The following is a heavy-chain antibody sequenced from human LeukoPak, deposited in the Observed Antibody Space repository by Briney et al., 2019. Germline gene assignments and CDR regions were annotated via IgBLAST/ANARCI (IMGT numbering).Heavy chain of an antibody. Sequence: EASVKVSCKASGYTFSSHDINWVRQATGQGLEWMGWMNPHSGNTGYAQKFQGRVTMTRNTPIGTAYMGLSSLRSEDTAVYYCARGYSINCSSTSCNHYLNWFDPWGQGTLVTVSS. CDR3: ARGYSINCSSTSCNHYLNWFDP. CDR1: GYTFSSHD. D-gene: IGHD2-2*01. V-gene: IGHV1-8*01. J-gene: IGHJ5*02. CDR2: MNPHSGNT.